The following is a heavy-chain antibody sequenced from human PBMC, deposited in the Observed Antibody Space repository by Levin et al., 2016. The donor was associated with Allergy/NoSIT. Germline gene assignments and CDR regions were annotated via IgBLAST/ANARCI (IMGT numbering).Heavy chain of an antibody. CDR3: ARDPPYYYDILTGYTRDYYYGMDV. CDR2: ISSNSSYI. Sequence: VRQAPGKGLEWVSSISSNSSYIYYADSVKGRFTISRDNARHSLFLQMNSLRAEDTAVYYCARDPPYYYDILTGYTRDYYYGMDVWGQGTTVTVSS. V-gene: IGHV3-21*01. D-gene: IGHD3-9*01. J-gene: IGHJ6*02.